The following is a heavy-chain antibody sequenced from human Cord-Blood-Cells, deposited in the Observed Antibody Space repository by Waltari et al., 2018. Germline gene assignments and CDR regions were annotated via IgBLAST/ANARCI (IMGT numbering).Heavy chain of an antibody. J-gene: IGHJ2*01. CDR2: TNPNSGGT. Sequence: QVQLVQSGAEVKKPGASVKVSCKASGYTFTGYYMHWVRQAPGQGLEWMGWTNPNSGGTNYAQKFQGRVSMTRDTSISTAYMELSRLRSDDTAVYYCARDLYYYGSGSYYNWYFDLWGRGTLVTVSS. CDR3: ARDLYYYGSGSYYNWYFDL. D-gene: IGHD3-10*01. CDR1: GYTFTGYY. V-gene: IGHV1-2*02.